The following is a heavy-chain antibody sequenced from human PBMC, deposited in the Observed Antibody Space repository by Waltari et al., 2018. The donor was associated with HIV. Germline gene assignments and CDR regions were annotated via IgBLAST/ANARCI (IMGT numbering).Heavy chain of an antibody. CDR3: ARGGVTMIVVVDDAFDI. CDR1: GFTFSSYA. D-gene: IGHD3-22*01. Sequence: EVQLVESGGGLVQPGGPLRLSCAASGFTFSSYAMHWVRQALGKGLEYVSAISSNGGSTYYANSVKGRFTISRDNSKNTLYLQMGSLRAEDMAVYYCARGGVTMIVVVDDAFDIWGQGTMVTVSS. J-gene: IGHJ3*02. CDR2: ISSNGGST. V-gene: IGHV3-64*01.